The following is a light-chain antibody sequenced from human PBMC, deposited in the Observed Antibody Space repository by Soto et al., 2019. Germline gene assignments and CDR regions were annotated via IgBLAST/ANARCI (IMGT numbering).Light chain of an antibody. CDR2: GAS. CDR3: QQYNNWPRT. Sequence: EIVMTPSPATLSVSPVERATLSCRASQSVSSNLAWYQQKPGQAPRLLIYGASTRATGIPARFSGSGSGTEFTLTISSLQSEDFAVYYCQQYNNWPRTFGQGTRLEI. V-gene: IGKV3-15*01. J-gene: IGKJ5*01. CDR1: QSVSSN.